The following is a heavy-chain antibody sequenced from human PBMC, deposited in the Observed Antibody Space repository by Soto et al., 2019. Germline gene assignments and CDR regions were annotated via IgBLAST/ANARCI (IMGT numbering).Heavy chain of an antibody. CDR2: IYHSGDT. D-gene: IGHD3-10*01. V-gene: IGHV4-4*02. J-gene: IGHJ4*02. CDR1: GGSISSSNW. Sequence: TSETLSLTCAVSGGSISSSNWWSWVRQPPGKGLEWIGDIYHSGDTNYNPSLESRVTMSIDKSKNQFSLKLNSVTAADTAVYYCASDITSDSLFGYWGQGALVTVSS. CDR3: ASDITSDSLFGY.